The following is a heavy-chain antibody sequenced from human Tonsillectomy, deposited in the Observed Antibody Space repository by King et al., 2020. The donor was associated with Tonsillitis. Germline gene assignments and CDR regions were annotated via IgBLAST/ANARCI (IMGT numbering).Heavy chain of an antibody. J-gene: IGHJ2*01. CDR3: ARAPPDGRDFQYFDL. V-gene: IGHV1-2*02. CDR2: INPNDGGT. D-gene: IGHD2-21*02. Sequence: QLVQSGPEVRKPGASVKVSCKASGYTFTDYYIHWVRQAPGQGLEWMGWINPNDGGTNYAQKFQGRVIMTRDTSISTAYMELSRLTSDDTAVFYCARAPPDGRDFQYFDLWGRGTLVTVSS. CDR1: GYTFTDYY.